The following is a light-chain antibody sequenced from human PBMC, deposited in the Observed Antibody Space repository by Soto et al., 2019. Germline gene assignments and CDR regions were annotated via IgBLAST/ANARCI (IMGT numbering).Light chain of an antibody. J-gene: IGKJ1*01. CDR2: KTS. Sequence: GDRVTITCRASQSIRDWLAWYQQKPGKAPKLLIFKTSSLKSGVPSRFSGRGSGTEFTLTISSLQPDDFATYYCQHYNSYSEAFGQGTKVDIK. CDR3: QHYNSYSEA. V-gene: IGKV1-5*03. CDR1: QSIRDW.